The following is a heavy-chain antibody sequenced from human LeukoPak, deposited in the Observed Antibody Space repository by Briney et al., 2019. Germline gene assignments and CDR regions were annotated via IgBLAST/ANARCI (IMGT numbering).Heavy chain of an antibody. D-gene: IGHD1-1*01. CDR2: VYRGVTT. Sequence: PSETLSLTCAVSGYSITTLSYGVWIRQSPGKGLEWIASVYRGVTTYYNPSLRSRVSISVDTSNNHFSLKLTSVTAADTAVYYCGRGFDTNNDLYWVNPWGQGTLVTVSS. CDR3: GRGFDTNNDLYWVNP. J-gene: IGHJ5*02. CDR1: GYSITTLSY. V-gene: IGHV4-38-2*01.